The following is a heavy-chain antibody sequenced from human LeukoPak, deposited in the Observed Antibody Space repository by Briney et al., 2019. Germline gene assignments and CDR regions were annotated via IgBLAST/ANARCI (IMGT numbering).Heavy chain of an antibody. CDR1: GNTLNTYA. Sequence: ASVKVSCKASGNTLNTYAITWVRQAPGEGLEWMGWISAYNGNTNYAQKFQGRVTMTTDTSTDTAYMELRSLRSDDTAVYYCARPRYNWNDFHYWGQGTLVTVSS. V-gene: IGHV1-18*04. D-gene: IGHD1-1*01. J-gene: IGHJ4*02. CDR3: ARPRYNWNDFHY. CDR2: ISAYNGNT.